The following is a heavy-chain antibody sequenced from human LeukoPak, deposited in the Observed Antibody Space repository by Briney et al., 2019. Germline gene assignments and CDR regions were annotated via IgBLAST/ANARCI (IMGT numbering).Heavy chain of an antibody. V-gene: IGHV4-39*01. J-gene: IGHJ5*02. D-gene: IGHD7-27*01. CDR1: GGSISSSSYY. CDR2: LSFGGNT. CDR3: ARHPPWGPWDP. Sequence: SETLSLTCTVSGGSISSSSYYWGWICQPPGKGLEWIGSLSFGGNTFYNPSLKSRVTISVDTSKNQFSLKLSSMIAADTAVYYCARHPPWGPWDPWGQGTLVTGSS.